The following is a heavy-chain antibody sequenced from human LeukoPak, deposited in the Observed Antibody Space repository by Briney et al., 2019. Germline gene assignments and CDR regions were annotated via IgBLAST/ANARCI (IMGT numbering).Heavy chain of an antibody. J-gene: IGHJ4*02. Sequence: ASVKVSCEASGYTFTSYYMHWVRQAPGQGLEWMGIINASDGRTSYAQKFQGRVTMTRDMSTSTVYMELSSLRSEDTAVYYCARGPQVYDIRDSTAAKIDYWGQGTLVTVSS. CDR3: ARGPQVYDIRDSTAAKIDY. D-gene: IGHD3-16*01. CDR1: GYTFTSYY. CDR2: INASDGRT. V-gene: IGHV1-46*01.